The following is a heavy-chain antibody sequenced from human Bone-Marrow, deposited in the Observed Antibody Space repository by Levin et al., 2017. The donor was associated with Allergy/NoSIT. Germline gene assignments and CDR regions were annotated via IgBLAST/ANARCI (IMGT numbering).Heavy chain of an antibody. J-gene: IGHJ3*02. CDR2: ISPYNGNT. CDR1: GYTFTFYG. Sequence: KPGESLKISCKASGYTFTFYGISWVRQAPGQGLEWMGWISPYNGNTNYAQKLQGRVTMTTDTSTSTAYMELRSLRSDDTAVYYCAREMAETAADTFDIWGQGTMVTVSS. V-gene: IGHV1-18*01. CDR3: AREMAETAADTFDI. D-gene: IGHD2-8*01.